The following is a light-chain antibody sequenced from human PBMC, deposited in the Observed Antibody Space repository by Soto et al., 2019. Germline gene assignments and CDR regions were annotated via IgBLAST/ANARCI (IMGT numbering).Light chain of an antibody. J-gene: IGKJ1*01. V-gene: IGKV3-15*01. CDR2: DAS. CDR1: QSVCNN. CDR3: QQYNNWPPWT. Sequence: ILITPSPANLSVSPGERATLSFRASQSVCNNLAWYQQKPGQAPRLLIYDASTRATGIPARFSGSGSGTEFTLTISGLQSEDFAVYYCQQYNNWPPWTFGQGTKVEIK.